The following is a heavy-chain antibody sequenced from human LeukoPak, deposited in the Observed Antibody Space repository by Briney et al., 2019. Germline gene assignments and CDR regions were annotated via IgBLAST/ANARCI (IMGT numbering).Heavy chain of an antibody. CDR1: GFSLSTSGMC. D-gene: IGHD5-18*01. Sequence: ESGPALVKPTQTLTLTCTFSGFSLSTSGMCVNWIRQPPGKALEWLARIDWDDDKYYSTSLKTRLTISKDTSKNQVVLTMTNMDPADTARYYCARSSRGYSYGWNYWGQGTLVTVSS. J-gene: IGHJ4*02. CDR3: ARSSRGYSYGWNY. CDR2: IDWDDDK. V-gene: IGHV2-70*11.